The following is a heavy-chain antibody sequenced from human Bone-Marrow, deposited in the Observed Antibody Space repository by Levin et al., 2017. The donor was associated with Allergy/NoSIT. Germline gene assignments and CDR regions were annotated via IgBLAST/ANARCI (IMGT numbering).Heavy chain of an antibody. J-gene: IGHJ4*02. D-gene: IGHD6-6*01. Sequence: SETLSLTCSVSGGSISSSNYYWAWIRQPPGKGLEWVAIISYSGTTSYNPSLKSRVTISVDTSKNQFYLKLNSVTASDTSVYFCARRNIETRGQFDYWGQGALVAVSS. CDR3: ARRNIETRGQFDY. V-gene: IGHV4-39*01. CDR1: GGSISSSNYY. CDR2: ISYSGTT.